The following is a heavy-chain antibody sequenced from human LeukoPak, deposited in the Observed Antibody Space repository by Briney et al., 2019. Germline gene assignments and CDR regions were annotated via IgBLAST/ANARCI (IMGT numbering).Heavy chain of an antibody. CDR1: GGSFSGYY. V-gene: IGHV4-34*01. D-gene: IGHD3-9*01. Sequence: PSETLSLTCAVYGGSFSGYYWSWIRQPPGKGLEWIGEINHSGSTNYNPSLKSRVTISVDTSKDQFSPKLSSVTAADTAVYYCAREMVVLTGYYFYYYGMDVWGQGTTVTVSS. CDR3: AREMVVLTGYYFYYYGMDV. CDR2: INHSGST. J-gene: IGHJ6*02.